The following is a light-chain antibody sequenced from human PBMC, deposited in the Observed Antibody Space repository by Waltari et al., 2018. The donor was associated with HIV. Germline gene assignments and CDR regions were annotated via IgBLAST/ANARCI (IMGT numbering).Light chain of an antibody. CDR2: EVS. CDR1: SSDLGLYNF. CDR3: FSYAGNNYLL. Sequence: QSALTQPPSASGSPGQSVTISCAGTSSDLGLYNFVSWYQHHPGKAPKLMISEVSRRPSGVPDRFSVSKSGNTASLTVSGLQAEDEAAYYCFSYAGNNYLLFGGGTKLTVL. J-gene: IGLJ2*01. V-gene: IGLV2-8*01.